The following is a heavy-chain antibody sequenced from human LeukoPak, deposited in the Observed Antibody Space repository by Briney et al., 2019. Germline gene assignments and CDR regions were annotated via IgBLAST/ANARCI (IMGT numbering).Heavy chain of an antibody. CDR3: AKSGSPGPWFYYGLGV. V-gene: IGHV3-30-3*02. CDR2: ISSDGGNK. CDR1: GFTFSTYT. Sequence: GGSLRLSCVASGFTFSTYTMYWVRQAPGKGLDWVAVISSDGGNKYCSDTVKGRCSISRDNSKNTLHLQMNSLRPDDTALYYCAKSGSPGPWFYYGLGVWGQGTAVTVS. J-gene: IGHJ6*02. D-gene: IGHD3-9*01.